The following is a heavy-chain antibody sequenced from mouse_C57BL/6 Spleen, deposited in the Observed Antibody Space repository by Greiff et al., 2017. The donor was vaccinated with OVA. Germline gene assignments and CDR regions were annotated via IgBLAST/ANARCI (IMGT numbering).Heavy chain of an antibody. J-gene: IGHJ4*01. CDR3: AKNGDYDGWYAMDY. D-gene: IGHD2-4*01. V-gene: IGHV2-5*01. CDR2: IWRGGST. Sequence: VKLMESGPGLVQPSQSLSITCTVSGFSLTSYGVHWVRQSPGKGLEWLGVIWRGGSTDYNAAFMSRLSITKDNSKSQVFFKMNSLQADDTAIYYCAKNGDYDGWYAMDYWGQGTSVTVSS. CDR1: GFSLTSYG.